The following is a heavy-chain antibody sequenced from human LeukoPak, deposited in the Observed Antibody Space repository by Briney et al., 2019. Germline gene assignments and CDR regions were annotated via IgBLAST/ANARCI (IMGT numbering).Heavy chain of an antibody. CDR2: INHSGST. J-gene: IGHJ4*02. CDR3: ARGLLSSSSLYFDY. V-gene: IGHV4-34*01. CDR1: GGSFSGYY. Sequence: PSETLSLTCAVYGGSFSGYYWSWIRLPPGKGLEWIGEINHSGSTNYNPSLKSRVTISVDTSKNQFSLKLSSVTAADTAVYYCARGLLSSSSLYFDYWGQGTLVTVSS. D-gene: IGHD6-6*01.